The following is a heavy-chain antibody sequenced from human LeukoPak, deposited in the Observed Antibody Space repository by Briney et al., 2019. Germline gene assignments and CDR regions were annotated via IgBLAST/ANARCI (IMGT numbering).Heavy chain of an antibody. Sequence: ASVKVSCKASGYTFTGYYMHWVRQAPGQGLEWMGWINPNSGGTNYAQKFQGRVTMTRDTSISTAYMELSRLRSDDTAVYYCARERRYYGSGSSSYYYYYYMDVWGKGTTVTVSS. CDR3: ARERRYYGSGSSSYYYYYYMDV. D-gene: IGHD3-10*01. CDR1: GYTFTGYY. V-gene: IGHV1-2*02. J-gene: IGHJ6*03. CDR2: INPNSGGT.